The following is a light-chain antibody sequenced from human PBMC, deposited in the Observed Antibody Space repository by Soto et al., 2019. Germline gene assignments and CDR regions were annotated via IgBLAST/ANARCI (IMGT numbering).Light chain of an antibody. J-gene: IGKJ1*01. V-gene: IGKV4-1*01. Sequence: DIVMTQSPDSLAVSLGERATINCKSSQSVLYSSNNKNYLAWYQQKPPQPPKLLIYWASTRESGVPDLFSGSGSGTDFTLTISSLQAEDVAVYYCQQYYSTPWTFGQGTKVEIK. CDR1: QSVLYSSNNKNY. CDR2: WAS. CDR3: QQYYSTPWT.